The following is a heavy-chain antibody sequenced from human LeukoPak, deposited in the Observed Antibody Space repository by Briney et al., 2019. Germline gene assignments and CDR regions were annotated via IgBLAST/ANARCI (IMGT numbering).Heavy chain of an antibody. CDR1: GYTFTSYW. V-gene: IGHV5-51*03. J-gene: IGHJ4*02. CDR3: ARGGLPYSSLSREFDY. D-gene: IGHD6-13*01. Sequence: GASVKVSCKASGYTFTSYWIGWVRQMPGKGLEWMGIIYPGDSDTRYSPSFQGQVTISADKSISTAYLQWSSLKASDTAMYYCARGGLPYSSLSREFDYWGQGTLVTVSS. CDR2: IYPGDSDT.